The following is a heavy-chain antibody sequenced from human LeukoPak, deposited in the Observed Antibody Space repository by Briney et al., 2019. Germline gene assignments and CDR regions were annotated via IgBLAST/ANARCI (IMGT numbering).Heavy chain of an antibody. J-gene: IGHJ6*02. CDR1: GYTFTSYY. D-gene: IGHD5-18*01. V-gene: IGHV1-69*13. Sequence: SVKVSCKASGYTFTSYYMHWVRQAPGQGLEWMGGIIPIFGTANYAQKFQGRVTITADESTSTAYMELSSLRSEDTAVYYCARTGIQPFYGMDVWGQGTTVTVSS. CDR2: IIPIFGTA. CDR3: ARTGIQPFYGMDV.